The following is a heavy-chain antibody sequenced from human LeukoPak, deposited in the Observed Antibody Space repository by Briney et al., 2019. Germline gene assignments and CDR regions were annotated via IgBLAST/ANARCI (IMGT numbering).Heavy chain of an antibody. J-gene: IGHJ6*02. Sequence: APMKVPCKASGFTFYSYGISWGGQGPGQGLEGMGWISAFNGNTNYAQKLQGRVTMTTDTSTSTAYMELRSLRSDDTAVYYCARGDIVVVPAAGYYYYGMDVWGQGTTVTVSS. V-gene: IGHV1-18*01. CDR3: ARGDIVVVPAAGYYYYGMDV. CDR2: ISAFNGNT. D-gene: IGHD2-2*01. CDR1: GFTFYSYG.